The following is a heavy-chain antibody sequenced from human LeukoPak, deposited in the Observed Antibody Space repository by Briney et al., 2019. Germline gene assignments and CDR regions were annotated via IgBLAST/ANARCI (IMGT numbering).Heavy chain of an antibody. Sequence: SETLSLTCTVSGGSTSSSSYYWGWIRQPPGKGLEWIGSIYYSGSTYYNPSLKSRVTISVDTSKNQFSLKLSSVTAADTAVYYCARRRYCSGGSCKRDYYYGMDVWGQGTTVTVSS. J-gene: IGHJ6*02. V-gene: IGHV4-39*01. CDR2: IYYSGST. CDR1: GGSTSSSSYY. D-gene: IGHD2-15*01. CDR3: ARRRYCSGGSCKRDYYYGMDV.